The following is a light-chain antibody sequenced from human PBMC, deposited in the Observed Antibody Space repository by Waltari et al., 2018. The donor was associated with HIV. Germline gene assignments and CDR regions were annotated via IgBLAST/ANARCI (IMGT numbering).Light chain of an antibody. Sequence: DTVMTQSPDSLALSLGERASINCTSSQSLLYSSNNKNYLAWYQQKPGQVPKLLIYWASTRESGVPDRFSGSGSGTDFTLTISNLQAEDVAVYFCQQYFSPPYTFGQGTKLEIK. V-gene: IGKV4-1*01. CDR3: QQYFSPPYT. J-gene: IGKJ2*01. CDR2: WAS. CDR1: QSLLYSSNNKNY.